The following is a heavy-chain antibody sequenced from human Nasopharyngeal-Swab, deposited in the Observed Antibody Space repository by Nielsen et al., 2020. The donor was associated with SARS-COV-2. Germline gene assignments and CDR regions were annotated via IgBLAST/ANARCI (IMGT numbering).Heavy chain of an antibody. Sequence: SETLSLTCAVYGGSFSGYYWSWIRQPPGKGLEWIGEINHSGSTNYNPSLKSRVTISVDTSKNQFSLKLSSVTAADTAVYYCARGLGQYYYDSSGYNFFDYWAREPWSPSPQ. V-gene: IGHV4-34*01. J-gene: IGHJ4*02. CDR2: INHSGST. CDR1: GGSFSGYY. D-gene: IGHD3-22*01. CDR3: ARGLGQYYYDSSGYNFFDY.